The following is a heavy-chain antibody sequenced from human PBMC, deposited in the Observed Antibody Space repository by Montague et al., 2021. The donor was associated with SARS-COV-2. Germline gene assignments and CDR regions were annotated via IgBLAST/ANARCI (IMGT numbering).Heavy chain of an antibody. V-gene: IGHV4-59*01. Sequence: SETLSLTCTVSGGSTSSYYWSWIRQPPGEGLEWIGYIYYSGSTNYNPSLKSRVTISVDTSKNQFSLKLSSVTAADTAVYYCARDRGQTYYDILTGRALSVDFANGMDVWGQGAQVTVSS. CDR3: ARDRGQTYYDILTGRALSVDFANGMDV. D-gene: IGHD3-9*01. CDR1: GGSTSSYY. CDR2: IYYSGST. J-gene: IGHJ6*02.